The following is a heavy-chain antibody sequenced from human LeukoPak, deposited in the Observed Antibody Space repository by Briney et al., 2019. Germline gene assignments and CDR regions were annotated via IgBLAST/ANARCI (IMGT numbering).Heavy chain of an antibody. V-gene: IGHV3-48*03. J-gene: IGHJ4*02. CDR1: GFTFSSYE. CDR2: ISSSGSTI. Sequence: PGGSLRLSCAASGFTFSSYEMNWVRQAPGKGLEWVSYISSSGSTIYYADSVKGRFTISRDNSKNTLYLQMNSLRAEDTAVYYCARVSLKSRQDDYWGQGTLVTVSS. D-gene: IGHD6-13*01. CDR3: ARVSLKSRQDDY.